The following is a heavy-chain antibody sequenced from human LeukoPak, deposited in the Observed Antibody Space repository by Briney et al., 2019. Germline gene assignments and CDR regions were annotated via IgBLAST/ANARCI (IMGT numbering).Heavy chain of an antibody. CDR2: IRYDGSNK. J-gene: IGHJ4*02. CDR1: GFTFSSYG. V-gene: IGHV3-30*02. CDR3: ANSDYYDSSGYPRSGY. Sequence: GGSLRLSRAASGFTFSSYGMHWVRQAPGKGLEWVAFIRYDGSNKYYGDSVKGRFTISRDNSKNTLYLQMNSLRAEDTAVYYCANSDYYDSSGYPRSGYWGQGTLVTVSS. D-gene: IGHD3-22*01.